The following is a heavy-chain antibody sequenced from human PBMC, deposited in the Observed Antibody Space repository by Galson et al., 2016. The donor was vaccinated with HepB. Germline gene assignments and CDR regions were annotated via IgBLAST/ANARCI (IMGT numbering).Heavy chain of an antibody. CDR1: GGPISGHY. Sequence: SETLSLTCTVSGGPISGHYWSWIRQSPVKGLEYIGYIFYTGTTDYNPPLKSRVPISVDTSKNQFSLRLTSVTAADTAIYFCARIDFGLFDSWGQGILVTVSS. CDR2: IFYTGTT. CDR3: ARIDFGLFDS. D-gene: IGHD3/OR15-3a*01. V-gene: IGHV4-59*11. J-gene: IGHJ4*02.